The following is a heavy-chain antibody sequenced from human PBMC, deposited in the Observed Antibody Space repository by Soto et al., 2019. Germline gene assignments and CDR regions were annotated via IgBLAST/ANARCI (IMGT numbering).Heavy chain of an antibody. CDR2: ISGSGGST. D-gene: IGHD5-12*01. CDR1: GFTFSSYA. V-gene: IGHV3-23*01. Sequence: GGSLRLSCAASGFTFSSYAMSWVRQAPGKGLEWVSAISGSGGSTYYADSVKGRFTISRDNSKNTLYLQMNSLRAEDTAVYYCSKDSGGYDPTKTTVWTSYGMDVWGQGTTVTVSS. J-gene: IGHJ6*02. CDR3: SKDSGGYDPTKTTVWTSYGMDV.